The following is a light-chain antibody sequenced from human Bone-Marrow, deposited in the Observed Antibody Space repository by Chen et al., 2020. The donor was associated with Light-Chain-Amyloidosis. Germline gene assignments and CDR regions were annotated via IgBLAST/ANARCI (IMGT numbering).Light chain of an antibody. CDR2: DDS. CDR3: QVWDRSSDRPV. V-gene: IGLV3-21*02. Sequence: SYVLTHPSSLSVPPGQTAAIACGGNNIGTTSVHWYQQTPGQAPLLVVYDDSDRPSGIPERLSGSNSGNTATLTISRVEAGDEDDYYCQVWDRSSDRPVFGGGTKLTVL. CDR1: NIGTTS. J-gene: IGLJ3*02.